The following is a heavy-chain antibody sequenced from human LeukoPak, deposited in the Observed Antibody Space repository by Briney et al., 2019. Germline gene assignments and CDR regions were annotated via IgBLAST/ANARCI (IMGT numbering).Heavy chain of an antibody. D-gene: IGHD5-24*01. CDR1: GGSISNHY. CDR2: IYSSENT. CDR3: AGGPRMANNWFDP. Sequence: SETLSLICTVSGGSISNHYWSWIRQPAGKGLEWIGRIYSSENTNYNPSLKSRVTMSVDTSRNQFSLKLSSVTAADTAVYYCAGGPRMANNWFDPWGQGTLVTVSS. V-gene: IGHV4-4*07. J-gene: IGHJ5*02.